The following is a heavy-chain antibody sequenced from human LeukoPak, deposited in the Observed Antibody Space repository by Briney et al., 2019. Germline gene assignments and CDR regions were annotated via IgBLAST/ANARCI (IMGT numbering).Heavy chain of an antibody. CDR3: ARDRERFDP. CDR2: ISAYNGTT. D-gene: IGHD5-24*01. CDR1: VYTFTGYG. J-gene: IGHJ5*02. V-gene: IGHV1-18*01. Sequence: ASVNVSCKASVYTFTGYGIGGVRRAPGQGLEWMGSISAYNGTTNSAQKLQGRVTMTTDTSTSTAYMEPRSLRSGDTAVYYCARDRERFDPWGQGTLVTDSS.